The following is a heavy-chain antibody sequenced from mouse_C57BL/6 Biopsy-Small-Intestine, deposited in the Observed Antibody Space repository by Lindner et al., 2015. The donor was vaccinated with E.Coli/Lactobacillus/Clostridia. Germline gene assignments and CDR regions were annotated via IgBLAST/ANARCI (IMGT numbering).Heavy chain of an antibody. J-gene: IGHJ2*01. D-gene: IGHD3-2*02. CDR3: ARHEGAAQATDYFDY. CDR1: GFTFSDYG. CDR2: ISSGSSTI. V-gene: IGHV5-17*03. Sequence: EVQLQESGGGLVKPGGSLKLSCAASGFTFSDYGMHWVRQAPEKGLEWVAYISSGSSTIYYADSVKGRFTISRDNAKNTLYLQMSSLKSEDTAMYYCARHEGAAQATDYFDYWGQGTTLTVSS.